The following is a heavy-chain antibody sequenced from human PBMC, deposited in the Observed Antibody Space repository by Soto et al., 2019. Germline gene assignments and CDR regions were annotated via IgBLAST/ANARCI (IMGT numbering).Heavy chain of an antibody. D-gene: IGHD6-19*01. J-gene: IGHJ5*02. V-gene: IGHV6-1*01. CDR1: GDSVSSSSAA. CDR3: ARVGYSSGWINYSWFDP. CDR2: TYYRSKWYY. Sequence: SQTLSLTCAISGDSVSSSSAAWNWVRRSPSRGLEWLGRTYYRSKWYYEYAVSVKSRMTINPDTSKNQFSLQLNSVTPEDTAVYYCARVGYSSGWINYSWFDPWGQGTLVTVSS.